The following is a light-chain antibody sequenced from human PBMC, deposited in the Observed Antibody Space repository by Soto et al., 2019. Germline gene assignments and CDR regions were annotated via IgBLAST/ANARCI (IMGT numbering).Light chain of an antibody. V-gene: IGLV1-51*01. J-gene: IGLJ2*01. CDR1: TSNIGNNN. CDR3: GTWDSSLYSGF. Sequence: QSALTQPPSVSAAPGQKVSISCSGGTSNIGNNNVYWYQQRPGTAPKLVIFDNDQRPSGISDRFSGSKSGTTATLVIAGLQTGDEADYFCGTWDSSLYSGFFGGGTKLTVL. CDR2: DND.